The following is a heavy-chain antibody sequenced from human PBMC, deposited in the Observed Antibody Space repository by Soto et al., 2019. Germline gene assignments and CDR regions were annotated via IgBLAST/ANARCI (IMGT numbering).Heavy chain of an antibody. CDR2: IWYDGSNK. V-gene: IGHV3-33*01. CDR3: ARVGNGYKAPFSYGMDV. CDR1: GFTFSSYG. Sequence: QVQLVESGGGVVQPGRSLRLSCAASGFTFSSYGMHWVRQAPGKGLEWVAVIWYDGSNKYYADSVKGRFTISRDNSKNTLYLQMNSRRAEDTAVYYCARVGNGYKAPFSYGMDVWCQGTTVTVSS. D-gene: IGHD5-12*01. J-gene: IGHJ6*02.